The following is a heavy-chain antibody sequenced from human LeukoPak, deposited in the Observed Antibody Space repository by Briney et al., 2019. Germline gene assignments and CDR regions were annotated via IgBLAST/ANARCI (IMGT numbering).Heavy chain of an antibody. V-gene: IGHV3-66*01. CDR2: IYSGGST. CDR1: GFTVSSNY. CDR3: YSMIVVEIRVINDY. Sequence: AGGSLRLSCAVSGFTVSSNYMSWVRQAPGKGLEWVSVIYSGGSTYYADSVKGRFTISRDNSKNTLYLQMNSLRAEGTAVYYCYSMIVVEIRVINDYWGQGTLVTVSS. D-gene: IGHD3-22*01. J-gene: IGHJ4*02.